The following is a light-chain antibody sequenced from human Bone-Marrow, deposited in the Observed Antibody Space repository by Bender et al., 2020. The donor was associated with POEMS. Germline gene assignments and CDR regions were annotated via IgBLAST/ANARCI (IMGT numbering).Light chain of an antibody. CDR3: CSYAGTTTWV. Sequence: QSALTQPASVSGSPGQSITISCTGTTSDVGSYDLVSWYQQYPGRAPKLIVHGVSKRPSGVSHRLSGYKSGNAASLTISGLQADDEADYYCCSYAGTTTWVFGGGTKLTVL. V-gene: IGLV2-23*02. CDR2: GVS. J-gene: IGLJ3*02. CDR1: TSDVGSYDL.